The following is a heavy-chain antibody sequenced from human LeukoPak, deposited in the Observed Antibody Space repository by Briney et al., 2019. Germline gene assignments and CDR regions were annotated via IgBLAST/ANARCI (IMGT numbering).Heavy chain of an antibody. V-gene: IGHV1-2*02. CDR3: ARVLVASAGDYFDY. Sequence: GASVKVSCKASGYTFTGYYMHWVRQAPGQGLEWMGWINPNSGGTNYAQKFQGRVTMTRDTSISTAYMELSRLRSDDTAAYYCARVLVASAGDYFDYWGQGTLVTVSS. CDR2: INPNSGGT. CDR1: GYTFTGYY. D-gene: IGHD6-6*01. J-gene: IGHJ4*02.